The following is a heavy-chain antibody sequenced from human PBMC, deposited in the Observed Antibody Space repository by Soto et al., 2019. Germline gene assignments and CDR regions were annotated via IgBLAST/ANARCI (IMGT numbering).Heavy chain of an antibody. CDR2: IYHCDSDN. CDR1: GGNVRSYW. V-gene: IGHV5-51*01. Sequence: GAALQISYKGPGGNVRSYWIGPEPQKTRKGLEWRGIIYHCDSDNRYRPPIQGQITISANQRISTTYLQWSRPKAADTAVEYGARQALYYYGMDVWGKGTMVTVSS. J-gene: IGHJ6*04. CDR3: ARQALYYYGMDV.